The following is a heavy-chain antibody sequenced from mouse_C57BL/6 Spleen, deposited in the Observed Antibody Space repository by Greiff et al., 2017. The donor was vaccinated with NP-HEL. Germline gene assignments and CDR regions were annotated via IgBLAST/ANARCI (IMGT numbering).Heavy chain of an antibody. J-gene: IGHJ1*03. CDR1: GYTFTSYW. V-gene: IGHV1-55*01. CDR2: IYPGSGST. CDR3: AKVSRPYGSSRYWYFDV. D-gene: IGHD1-1*01. Sequence: VQLQQPGAELVKPGASVKMSCKASGYTFTSYWITWVKQRPGQGLEWIGDIYPGSGSTNYNEKFKSKATLTVDTSSSTAYMQLSSLTSEDSAVYYCAKVSRPYGSSRYWYFDVWGTGTTVTVSS.